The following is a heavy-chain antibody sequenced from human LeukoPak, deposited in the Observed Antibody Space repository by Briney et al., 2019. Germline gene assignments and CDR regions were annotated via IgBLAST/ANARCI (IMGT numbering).Heavy chain of an antibody. V-gene: IGHV4-4*07. J-gene: IGHJ3*02. D-gene: IGHD3-22*01. CDR3: ARVIRAVFDYDSSGYQNPDAFDI. CDR1: GGSISSYY. Sequence: PSETLSLTCTVSGGSISSYYWSWIRQPAGKGLEWIGRIYTSGSTNYNPSLKSRVTMSVDTSKNQFSLKLSSVIAADTAVYYCARVIRAVFDYDSSGYQNPDAFDIWGQGTMVTVSS. CDR2: IYTSGST.